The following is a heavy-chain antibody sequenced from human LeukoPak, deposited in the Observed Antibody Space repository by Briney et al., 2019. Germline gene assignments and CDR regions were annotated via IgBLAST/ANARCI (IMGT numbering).Heavy chain of an antibody. CDR2: IKQDGSEK. Sequence: GGSLRLSCAASGFTFSSYWMSWVRQAPGKGLEWVANIKQDGSEKYYVDSVKGRFTISRDNAKNSLYLQMNSMRAEDTAVYYCARDLISPTVTTGYYFDYWGQGTLVTVSS. CDR3: ARDLISPTVTTGYYFDY. CDR1: GFTFSSYW. V-gene: IGHV3-7*01. D-gene: IGHD4-17*01. J-gene: IGHJ4*02.